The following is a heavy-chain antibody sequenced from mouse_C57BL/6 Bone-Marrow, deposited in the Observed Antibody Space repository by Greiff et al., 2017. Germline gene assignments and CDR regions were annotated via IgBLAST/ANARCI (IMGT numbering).Heavy chain of an antibody. Sequence: VQLQQSGPELVKPGASVKISCKASGYAFSSSWMNWVKQRPGKGLEWIGRIYPGDGDTNYNGKFKGKATLTADKSSSTAYMQLSSLTSEDSAVYFCAREDWDTDYWGQGTTLTVSS. D-gene: IGHD4-1*01. CDR1: GYAFSSSW. V-gene: IGHV1-82*01. J-gene: IGHJ2*01. CDR3: AREDWDTDY. CDR2: IYPGDGDT.